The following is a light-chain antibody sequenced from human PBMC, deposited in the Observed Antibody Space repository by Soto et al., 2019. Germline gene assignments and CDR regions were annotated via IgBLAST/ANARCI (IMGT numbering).Light chain of an antibody. J-gene: IGKJ4*01. CDR2: AAS. Sequence: DIQMTQSPSSLSASVGDRVTITCRASQGISNYLAWYQQKPGEVPKLLIYAASTLQSGVPPRFSGSGSGTDFTLTISSLQPEDVATYYCQKYNSAPALTFGGGTKVEIK. CDR1: QGISNY. V-gene: IGKV1-27*01. CDR3: QKYNSAPALT.